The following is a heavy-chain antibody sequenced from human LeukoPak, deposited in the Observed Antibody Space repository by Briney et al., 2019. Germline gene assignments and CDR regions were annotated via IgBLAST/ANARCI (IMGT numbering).Heavy chain of an antibody. D-gene: IGHD3-10*01. CDR1: GFTFSSYA. J-gene: IGHJ6*03. V-gene: IGHV3-23*01. CDR2: IDGRGDST. CDR3: AKDGHGSGSYYNYYYYYYMDV. Sequence: GGSLRLSCAASGFTFSSYAMSWVRQAPGKGLEWVSTIDGRGDSTYYADSVKGRFTISRDNSKNTLYLQMNSLRAEDTAVYYCAKDGHGSGSYYNYYYYYYMDVWGKGTTVTVSS.